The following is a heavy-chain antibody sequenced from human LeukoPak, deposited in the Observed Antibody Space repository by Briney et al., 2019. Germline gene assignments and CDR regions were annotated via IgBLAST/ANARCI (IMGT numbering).Heavy chain of an antibody. CDR2: IGLASGFT. Sequence: PGGSLRLSCAASGFTFNDYSMNWVRQAPGRGLEWLSYIGLASGFTSYADSVKGRFTISSDTARNSLYLHLNSLRAEDTAVYFCARDHNWAFDSWGQGTLVTVSS. J-gene: IGHJ4*02. D-gene: IGHD1-20*01. V-gene: IGHV3-21*05. CDR1: GFTFNDYS. CDR3: ARDHNWAFDS.